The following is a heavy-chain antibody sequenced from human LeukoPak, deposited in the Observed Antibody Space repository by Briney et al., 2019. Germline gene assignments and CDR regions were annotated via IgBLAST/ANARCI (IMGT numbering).Heavy chain of an antibody. D-gene: IGHD1-14*01. V-gene: IGHV3-48*04. Sequence: GGSLRLSCAASGFTFSSYSMNWVRQAPGKGLEWVSYINSSSSTIYYADSVKGRFTISRDNAKNSLYLQMNSLRAEDTAVYYCARDRNLGAFDIWGQGTMVTASS. CDR2: INSSSSTI. CDR1: GFTFSSYS. CDR3: ARDRNLGAFDI. J-gene: IGHJ3*02.